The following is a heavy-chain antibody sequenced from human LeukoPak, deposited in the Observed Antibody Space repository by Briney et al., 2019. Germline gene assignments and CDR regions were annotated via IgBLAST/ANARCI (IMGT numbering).Heavy chain of an antibody. D-gene: IGHD3-9*01. V-gene: IGHV4-39*01. Sequence: SETLSLTCTVSGGSVSSSIYYWGWIRQPPGKGLEWIGSIYYSGSTSYNPSLKSRVTISVDTSTNQFSLKLTSVTAADTAVYYCASRNDILTGYVFDFWGQGTLVTVSS. CDR2: IYYSGST. CDR1: GGSVSSSIYY. CDR3: ASRNDILTGYVFDF. J-gene: IGHJ4*02.